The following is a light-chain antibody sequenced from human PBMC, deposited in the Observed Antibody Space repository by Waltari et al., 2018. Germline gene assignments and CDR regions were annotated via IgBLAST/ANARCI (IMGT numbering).Light chain of an antibody. CDR3: QQYYSTPLT. J-gene: IGKJ4*01. V-gene: IGKV3-11*01. CDR1: QSVSSY. Sequence: IVLTQSPATLSLSPGERATLSCRASQSVSSYLAWYQQKPGQAPRLLIYDSSNRATGIPARFSGSGSGTDFTLTISSLEPEDFAVYYCQQYYSTPLTFGGGTKVEIK. CDR2: DSS.